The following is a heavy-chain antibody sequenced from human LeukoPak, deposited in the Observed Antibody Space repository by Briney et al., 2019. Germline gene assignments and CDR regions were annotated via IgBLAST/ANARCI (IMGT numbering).Heavy chain of an antibody. J-gene: IGHJ6*02. CDR3: AILGGDRAVYIVVVPAAYYYYGMDV. CDR2: IDPEDGES. Sequence: ASVKVSCEVSGYTLTELSMRWVRQAPGKGLEWMGGIDPEDGESFSAQNFQGRVSMTEDTSRDTAYMELSSQRSEDTAVYNCAILGGDRAVYIVVVPAAYYYYGMDVWGQGTTVTVSS. CDR1: GYTLTELS. V-gene: IGHV1-24*01. D-gene: IGHD2-2*01.